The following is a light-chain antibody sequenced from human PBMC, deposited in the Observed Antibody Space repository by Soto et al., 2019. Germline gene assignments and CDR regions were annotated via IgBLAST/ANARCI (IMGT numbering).Light chain of an antibody. Sequence: EIVLTQSPGTLSLSPGERATVSCRASQSVSSSDLAWYQQKPGQAPRLLIYGASSRATGIPDRFSGGGSGTDFTLTISRLEPEDFAVYYCQQYGSSPFAFGGGTKVEIK. CDR1: QSVSSSD. CDR3: QQYGSSPFA. V-gene: IGKV3-20*01. CDR2: GAS. J-gene: IGKJ4*01.